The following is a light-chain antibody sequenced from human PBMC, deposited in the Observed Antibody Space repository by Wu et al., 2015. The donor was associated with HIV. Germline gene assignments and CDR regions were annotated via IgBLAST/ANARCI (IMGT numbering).Light chain of an antibody. CDR2: GVS. CDR3: QQYGNFPYS. J-gene: IGKJ2*03. V-gene: IGKV3-20*01. CDR1: QSVSSRY. Sequence: EIVLTQSPGTLSLSPGDTATLSCRAGQSVSSRYLAWYQQKPGQAPRLLIYGVSSRATGIPDRFSGSGSGTDFTLSISRLEPEDFAVYYCQQYGNFPYSFGQGTKLEIK.